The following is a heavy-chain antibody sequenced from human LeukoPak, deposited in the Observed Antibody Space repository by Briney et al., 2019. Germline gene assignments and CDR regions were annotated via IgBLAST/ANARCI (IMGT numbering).Heavy chain of an antibody. CDR2: MYADGST. V-gene: IGHV3-53*01. Sequence: GGSLRLSCAASGLTVGINYMSWVRQAPGKRLEWVSFMYADGSTDYADSVKGRFTISRDNSKNTLYLQMNTLRAEDTAIYYCARDRYRSGCMDVWGQGTTVTVS. J-gene: IGHJ6*02. D-gene: IGHD6-19*01. CDR3: ARDRYRSGCMDV. CDR1: GLTVGINY.